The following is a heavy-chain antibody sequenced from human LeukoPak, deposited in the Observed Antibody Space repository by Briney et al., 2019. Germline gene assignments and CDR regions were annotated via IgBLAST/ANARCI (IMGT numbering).Heavy chain of an antibody. V-gene: IGHV5-51*01. CDR3: ARGSITIFGVVRRAFDY. J-gene: IGHJ4*02. CDR2: IYPGDSDT. CDR1: GYSFSSYW. D-gene: IGHD3-3*01. Sequence: PGESLKISCKDSGYSFSSYWIGWVRQVSGKGLEWVGIIYPGDSDTRYSPSFQGQVTISADKSISTAYLQWSSLKASDTAMYYCARGSITIFGVVRRAFDYWGQGTLVTVSS.